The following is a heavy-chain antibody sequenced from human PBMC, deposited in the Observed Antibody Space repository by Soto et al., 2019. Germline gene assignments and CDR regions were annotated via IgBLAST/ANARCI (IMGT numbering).Heavy chain of an antibody. J-gene: IGHJ4*02. Sequence: EVQLVESGGGLVQPGGSLRLSCAASGFTFSSYWMHWVRQAPGKGRVGVSGINSDGGSTSYADSVKGRFTFSRDNAKNTLYLQMNSLRAEDTAVYYCARDKWRYDFWSGYSNFDYWGQGTLVTVSS. CDR1: GFTFSSYW. V-gene: IGHV3-74*01. CDR2: INSDGGST. CDR3: ARDKWRYDFWSGYSNFDY. D-gene: IGHD3-3*01.